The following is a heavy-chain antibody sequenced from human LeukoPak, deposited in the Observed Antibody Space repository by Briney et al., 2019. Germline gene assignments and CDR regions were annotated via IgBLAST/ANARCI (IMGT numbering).Heavy chain of an antibody. CDR3: ARRLTTMQPFDY. CDR2: ISNSGST. J-gene: IGHJ4*02. D-gene: IGHD4-17*01. Sequence: PSETLSLTCTVYGGSISSIYWSWNRQPPGKGLEWIGYISNSGSTYYNPALKSRVIISVDTSKNQCSLKLNSVTAADTAVYYCARRLTTMQPFDYWGQGTLVTVSS. V-gene: IGHV4-59*08. CDR1: GGSISSIY.